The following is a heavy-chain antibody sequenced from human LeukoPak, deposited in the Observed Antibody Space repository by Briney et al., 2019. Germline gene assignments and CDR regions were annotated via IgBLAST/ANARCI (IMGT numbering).Heavy chain of an antibody. Sequence: PGGSLRLSCAASGFTFSSYAMSWVRQAPGKGLERVSAISGSGGSTYYADSVKGRFTISRDNSKNTLYLQMNSLRAEDTAVYYCAKDLATVTTSAGGDYWGQGTLVTVSS. CDR1: GFTFSSYA. J-gene: IGHJ4*02. V-gene: IGHV3-23*01. D-gene: IGHD4-17*01. CDR3: AKDLATVTTSAGGDY. CDR2: ISGSGGST.